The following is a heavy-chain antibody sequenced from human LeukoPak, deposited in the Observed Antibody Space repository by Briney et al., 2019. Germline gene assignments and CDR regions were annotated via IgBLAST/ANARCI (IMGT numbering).Heavy chain of an antibody. CDR2: VRYDGINK. CDR3: TKDVLKWFGDRNMDA. D-gene: IGHD3-10*01. CDR1: GFAFSNYG. V-gene: IGHV3-30*02. J-gene: IGHJ6*03. Sequence: GGSLRLSCAASGFAFSNYGMHWVRQAPGKGLEWVTFVRYDGINKYYADSVKGRFTISRDNSKNTLYLQMDSLRPEDTAVYYCTKDVLKWFGDRNMDAWGKGTTVTISS.